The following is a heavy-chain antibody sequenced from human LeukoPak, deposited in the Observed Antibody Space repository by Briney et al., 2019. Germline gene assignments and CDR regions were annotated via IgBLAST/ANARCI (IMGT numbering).Heavy chain of an antibody. CDR2: IYWDDDK. CDR1: GFSLSTSGVG. CDR3: AHTRYFDSSGSTSVWFDP. V-gene: IGHV2-5*02. J-gene: IGHJ5*02. D-gene: IGHD6-19*01. Sequence: SGPTLVKPTQTLTLTCTFSGFSLSTSGVGVGWIRQPPGKALEWLALIYWDDDKRYSPSLKSRLTITKDTSKNQVVLTMTNMDPVDTATYYCAHTRYFDSSGSTSVWFDPWGQGTLVTVSS.